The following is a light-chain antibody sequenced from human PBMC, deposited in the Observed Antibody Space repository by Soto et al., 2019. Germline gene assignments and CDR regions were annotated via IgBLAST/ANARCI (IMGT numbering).Light chain of an antibody. CDR2: AAS. CDR1: QSITTY. J-gene: IGKJ4*01. CDR3: QQIYSAPLT. Sequence: DIQMTQSPSSLSASVGDRFTITCRASQSITTYLNWYRQKPGKAPKLLIYAASSLQSGVPSRFSGSGSETEFTLSISSLQPEDFATYFCQQIYSAPLTFGGGTKVDNK. V-gene: IGKV1-39*01.